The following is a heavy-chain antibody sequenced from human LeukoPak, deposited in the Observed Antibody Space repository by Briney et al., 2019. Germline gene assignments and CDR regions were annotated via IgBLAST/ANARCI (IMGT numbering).Heavy chain of an antibody. J-gene: IGHJ4*02. D-gene: IGHD1-14*01. V-gene: IGHV3-33*03. CDR1: GFSFSTYG. Sequence: PGGSLRLSCAASGFSFSTYGMHWVRQAPGKGLEWVALIWYDESNKYYADSAKGRFTISRDNAKNSLDLQMDSLRAEDTAVYYCATGSLPGGFDHWGQGTLVTVSS. CDR3: ATGSLPGGFDH. CDR2: IWYDESNK.